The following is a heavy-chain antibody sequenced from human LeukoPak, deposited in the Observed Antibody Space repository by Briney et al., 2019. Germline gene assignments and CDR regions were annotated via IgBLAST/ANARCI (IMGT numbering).Heavy chain of an antibody. J-gene: IGHJ4*02. D-gene: IGHD3-16*02. CDR1: GGSISSYC. CDR2: IYYSGST. CDR3: ARINYDYVWGSYRYTFDY. V-gene: IGHV4-59*01. Sequence: SETLSLTCTVSGGSISSYCWSWIRQPPGKGLEWIGYIYYSGSTNYNPSLKSRVTISVDTSKNQFSLKLSSVTAADTAVYYCARINYDYVWGSYRYTFDYWGQGTLVTVSS.